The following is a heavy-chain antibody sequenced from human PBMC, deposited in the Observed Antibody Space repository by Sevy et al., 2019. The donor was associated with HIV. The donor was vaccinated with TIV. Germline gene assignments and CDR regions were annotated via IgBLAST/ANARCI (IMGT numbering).Heavy chain of an antibody. V-gene: IGHV6-1*01. CDR3: ARKDDSVGSFDI. J-gene: IGHJ3*02. CDR2: TYYRSKWYN. D-gene: IGHD3-16*01. Sequence: SQTLSLTCAISGDSVSSNSAVWNWIRQSPSRGLEWLGRTYYRSKWYNDYTVSVKSRITINPDTSKNQFSLQLNSVTPEDTAMYYCARKDDSVGSFDIWGQGTMVTVPS. CDR1: GDSVSSNSAV.